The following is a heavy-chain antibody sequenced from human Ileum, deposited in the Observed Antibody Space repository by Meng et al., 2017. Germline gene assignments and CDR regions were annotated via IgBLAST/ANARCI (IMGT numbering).Heavy chain of an antibody. CDR3: VRNDYCSGGTCYPHFDY. V-gene: IGHV4-4*02. D-gene: IGHD2-15*01. CDR2: IYPGGSI. Sequence: QVELKESGPGLVKPSGTPSLTWAVSGGSINSYVWWSWVRQAPGKGLEWIGEIYPGGSINYNPSLKSRVTISADTSKNQFFLSLDSVTAADTAVYYCVRNDYCSGGTCYPHFDYWGQGTLVTVSS. CDR1: GGSINSYVW. J-gene: IGHJ4*02.